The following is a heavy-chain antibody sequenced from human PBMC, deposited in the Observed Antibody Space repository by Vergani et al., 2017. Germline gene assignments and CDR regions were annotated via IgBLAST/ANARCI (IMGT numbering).Heavy chain of an antibody. D-gene: IGHD4-17*01. CDR3: AKSYGYFDY. CDR1: GFTFSSYG. V-gene: IGHV3-30*18. Sequence: QVQLVESGGGVVQPGRSLRLSCAASGFTFSSYGMHWVRQAPGKGLEWVAVISYDGSNKYYADSVKGRFTISRDNSKNTLYLQMNSPRAEDTAVYYCAKSYGYFDYWGQGTLVTVSS. CDR2: ISYDGSNK. J-gene: IGHJ4*02.